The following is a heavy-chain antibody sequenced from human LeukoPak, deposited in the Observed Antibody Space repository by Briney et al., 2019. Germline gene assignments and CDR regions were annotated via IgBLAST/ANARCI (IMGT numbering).Heavy chain of an antibody. J-gene: IGHJ4*02. D-gene: IGHD6-13*01. CDR3: AKDLVAAAGTVY. Sequence: PGGSLRLSCAASGFTFSSYGMHWVRQAPGKGLEWVAVISYDGSNKYYADSVKGRFTISRDNSKNTLYLQMNSLRAEDTAVYYCAKDLVAAAGTVYWGQGTLVTVSS. CDR2: ISYDGSNK. V-gene: IGHV3-30*18. CDR1: GFTFSSYG.